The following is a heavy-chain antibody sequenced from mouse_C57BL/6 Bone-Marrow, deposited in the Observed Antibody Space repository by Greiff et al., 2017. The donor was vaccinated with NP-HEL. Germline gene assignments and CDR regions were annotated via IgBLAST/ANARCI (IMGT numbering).Heavy chain of an antibody. CDR3: ARIGGYYGSSFAY. Sequence: QVTLKESGPGILQPSQTLSLTCSFSGFSLSTFGMGVGWIRQPSGKGRDWLAHTWCDDDKYYNPALKSRLTISKDTSKNQVFLKIANVDTADTATYYCARIGGYYGSSFAYWGQGTLVTVSA. J-gene: IGHJ3*01. CDR1: GFSLSTFGMG. V-gene: IGHV8-8*01. D-gene: IGHD1-1*01. CDR2: TWCDDDK.